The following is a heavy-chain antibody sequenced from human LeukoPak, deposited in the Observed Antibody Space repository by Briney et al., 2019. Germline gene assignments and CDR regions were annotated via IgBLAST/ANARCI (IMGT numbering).Heavy chain of an antibody. Sequence: GGSLRLSCAASGFTFSSYAMTWVRQAPGKGLEWVSAINNGGDDTIYTDSVRGRFTISRDNSKNTLYLQMNSLRADDAAVYFCAKGGSYAPLDSWGQGTLVIVSS. V-gene: IGHV3-23*01. J-gene: IGHJ4*02. CDR1: GFTFSSYA. CDR3: AKGGSYAPLDS. D-gene: IGHD1-26*01. CDR2: INNGGDDT.